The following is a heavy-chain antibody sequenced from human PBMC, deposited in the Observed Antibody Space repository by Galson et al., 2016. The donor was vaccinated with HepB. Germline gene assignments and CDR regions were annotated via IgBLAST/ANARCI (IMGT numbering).Heavy chain of an antibody. CDR3: ARVIRNFDFWSTYYYYMDV. CDR1: GYTFTTYG. Sequence: SVKVSCKASGYTFTTYGISWVRQAPGQGLEWVGWISAYNGNTNHAQKLQGRVTMTTDTSTSTAYMELRSLRSADTAVYYCARVIRNFDFWSTYYYYMDVWGKGTTVTVSS. V-gene: IGHV1-18*04. J-gene: IGHJ6*03. CDR2: ISAYNGNT. D-gene: IGHD3-3*01.